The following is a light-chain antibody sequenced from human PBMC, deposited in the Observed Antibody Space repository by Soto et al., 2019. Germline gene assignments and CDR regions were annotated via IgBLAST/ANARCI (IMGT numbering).Light chain of an antibody. CDR3: SSFTSNRIYV. J-gene: IGLJ1*01. CDR1: NNDIGTYDY. CDR2: GVT. Sequence: QSALTQPTSVSGSPEQPIPIPSTGTNNDIGTYDYVSWYQQHPGRAPKLLIHGVTTRPSGISGRFSASKSGLTASLTISGLQPEDEADYYCSSFTSNRIYVFGPGTKVTVL. V-gene: IGLV2-14*03.